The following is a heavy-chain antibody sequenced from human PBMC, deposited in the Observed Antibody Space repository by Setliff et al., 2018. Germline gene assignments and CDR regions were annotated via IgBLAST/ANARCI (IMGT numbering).Heavy chain of an antibody. CDR3: ASLERSDWYFDL. Sequence: PSETLSLTCSVSGASINRDYWNWIRQPPGKGLEWIGYIYYSGSTNYNPSLKSRVTISVDTSKNQFSLKLSSVTAADTAVYYCASLERSDWYFDLWGRGTLVTVSS. J-gene: IGHJ2*01. CDR1: GASINRDY. CDR2: IYYSGST. V-gene: IGHV4-59*08.